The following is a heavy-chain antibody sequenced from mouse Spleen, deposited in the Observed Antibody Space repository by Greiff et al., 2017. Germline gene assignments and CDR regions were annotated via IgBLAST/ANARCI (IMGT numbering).Heavy chain of an antibody. V-gene: IGHV1-75*01. J-gene: IGHJ3*01. CDR3: ARGDSYYSTFAY. D-gene: IGHD2-12*01. CDR1: GYTFTSSW. Sequence: VQLQQPGSVLVRPGASVKLSCKASGYTFTSSWMHWAKQRPGQGLEWIGWIFPGSGSTYYNEKFKGKATLTVDKSSSTAYMLLSSLTSEDSAVYFCARGDSYYSTFAYWGQGTLVTVSA. CDR2: IFPGSGST.